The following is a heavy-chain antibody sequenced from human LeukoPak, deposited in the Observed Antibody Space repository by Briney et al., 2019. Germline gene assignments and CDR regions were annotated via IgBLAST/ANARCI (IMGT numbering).Heavy chain of an antibody. D-gene: IGHD2-2*01. V-gene: IGHV1-69*05. Sequence: ASVKVSCKASGGTFSSYAISWVRQAPGQGLEWMGGIIPIFGTANYAQKFQGRVTITTDESTSTAYMELSSLRSEDTAVYYCASPGYCSSTSCPWHTAMVWPPLDYWGQGTLVTVSS. CDR3: ASPGYCSSTSCPWHTAMVWPPLDY. J-gene: IGHJ4*02. CDR1: GGTFSSYA. CDR2: IIPIFGTA.